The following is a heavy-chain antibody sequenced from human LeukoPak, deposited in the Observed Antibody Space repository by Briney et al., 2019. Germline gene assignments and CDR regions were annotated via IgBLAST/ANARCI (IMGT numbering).Heavy chain of an antibody. CDR3: ATSDGSYFDY. J-gene: IGHJ4*02. CDR1: GFTFSDYW. D-gene: IGHD1-1*01. V-gene: IGHV3-66*01. Sequence: GGSLRLSCAASGFTFSDYWMHWVRQAPGKGLEWVSVIYSGGSTYYADSLKGRFTISRDNSKNTLYLQMNSLRAEDTAVYYCATSDGSYFDYWGQGTLVTVSS. CDR2: IYSGGST.